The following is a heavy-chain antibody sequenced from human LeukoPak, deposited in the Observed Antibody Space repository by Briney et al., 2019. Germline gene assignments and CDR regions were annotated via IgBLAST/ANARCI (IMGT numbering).Heavy chain of an antibody. Sequence: SETLSLTCAVYGGSFSGYYWSWIRQPPGKGLEWIGEINHSGSTNYNPSLKSRVTISVDTSKNQFSLKLSSVAAADTAVYYCASPPNIAVAGNEGYFDYWGQGTLVTVSS. J-gene: IGHJ4*02. D-gene: IGHD6-19*01. CDR1: GGSFSGYY. V-gene: IGHV4-34*01. CDR3: ASPPNIAVAGNEGYFDY. CDR2: INHSGST.